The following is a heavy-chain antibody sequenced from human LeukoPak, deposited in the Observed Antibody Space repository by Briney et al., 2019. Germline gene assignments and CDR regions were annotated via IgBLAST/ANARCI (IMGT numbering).Heavy chain of an antibody. CDR3: ARDHPDIAAAASAFDI. D-gene: IGHD6-13*01. CDR2: IYYSGST. V-gene: IGHV4-31*03. J-gene: IGHJ3*02. Sequence: PSETLSLTCTVSGGSISSGGYYWSWIRQHPGKGLEWIGYIYYSGSTYYNPSLKSRVTISVDTSKNQFSLKLSSVTAADTAVYYCARDHPDIAAAASAFDIWGQGTTVTVSS. CDR1: GGSISSGGYY.